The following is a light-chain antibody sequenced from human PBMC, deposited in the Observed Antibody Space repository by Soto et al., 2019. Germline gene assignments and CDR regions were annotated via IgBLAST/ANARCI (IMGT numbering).Light chain of an antibody. Sequence: QSVLTQPASVSGCPGQSITISCTGTSSDVGGYNYVSWYQQHPGKAPKLMIYEVSNRPSGVSNRFSGSKSGNTASLTISGLQAEDEADYYCSSYTSSSTRVFGGGT. CDR3: SSYTSSSTRV. V-gene: IGLV2-14*01. CDR2: EVS. J-gene: IGLJ3*02. CDR1: SSDVGGYNY.